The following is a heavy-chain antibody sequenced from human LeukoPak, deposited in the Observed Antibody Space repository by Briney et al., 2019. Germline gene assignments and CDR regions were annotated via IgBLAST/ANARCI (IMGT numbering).Heavy chain of an antibody. D-gene: IGHD3-10*01. V-gene: IGHV1-2*02. CDR3: ARERRYNYYGSGSYEN. Sequence: GASVSVSCKASGYTFTGYYMHWVRQAPGQGLEWMGWINPNSGGTNYAQKFQGRVTMTRDTSISTAYMELSRLRSDDTAVYYCARERRYNYYGSGSYENWGQGTLVTVSS. J-gene: IGHJ4*02. CDR2: INPNSGGT. CDR1: GYTFTGYY.